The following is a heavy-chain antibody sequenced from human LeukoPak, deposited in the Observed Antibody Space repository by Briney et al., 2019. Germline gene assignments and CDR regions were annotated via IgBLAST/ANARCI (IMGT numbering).Heavy chain of an antibody. Sequence: GGSLRLSCAASGFTFNNYGMHWVRQAPGKGLEWVTFIRYDGSNKYYADSVKGRFTISRDNAKNSLYLQMNSLRAEDTAVYYCSTAKFDNWGQGTLVTVSS. CDR3: STAKFDN. V-gene: IGHV3-30*02. CDR2: IRYDGSNK. J-gene: IGHJ4*02. CDR1: GFTFNNYG.